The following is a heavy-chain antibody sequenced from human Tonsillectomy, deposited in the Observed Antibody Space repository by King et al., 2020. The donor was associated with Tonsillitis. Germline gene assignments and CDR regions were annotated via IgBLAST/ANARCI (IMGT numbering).Heavy chain of an antibody. J-gene: IGHJ4*02. CDR1: GFTFSSYS. D-gene: IGHD5-24*01. Sequence: VQLVESGGGLVKPGGSLRLSCAASGFTFSSYSMNWVRQAPGKGLEWVSSISSSSYYIYYADSVKGRFTISRDNAKNSLYLQMNSLRVEDTAVYYCARDRPGGLDGYNCFDYWGQGTLVTVSS. CDR2: ISSSSYYI. V-gene: IGHV3-21*01. CDR3: ARDRPGGLDGYNCFDY.